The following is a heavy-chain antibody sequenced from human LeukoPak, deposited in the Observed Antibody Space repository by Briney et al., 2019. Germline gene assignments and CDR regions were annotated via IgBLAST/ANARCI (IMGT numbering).Heavy chain of an antibody. V-gene: IGHV3-21*01. CDR3: ARGLGQRSAGSDY. CDR1: GFTFSSYS. J-gene: IGHJ4*02. CDR2: ISSSSSYI. Sequence: GGSLRLSCAASGFTFSSYSMNWVRQAPGKGLEWVSSISSSSSYIYYADSVKGRFTISRDNAKNSLYLQMNSLRAEDTAVYYCARGLGQRSAGSDYWGQGTLVTVSS. D-gene: IGHD7-27*01.